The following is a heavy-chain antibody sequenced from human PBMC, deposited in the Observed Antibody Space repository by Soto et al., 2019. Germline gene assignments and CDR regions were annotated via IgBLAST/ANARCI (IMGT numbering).Heavy chain of an antibody. CDR2: ISYDGSNK. CDR1: GFTFSSYG. Sequence: QVQLVESGGGVVQPGRSLRLSCAASGFTFSSYGMHWVRQAPGKGLEWVAVISYDGSNKYYADSVKGRFTISSDNSKNTLYLQMNSLRAEDTAVYYCAKDRLGYCSGGSCYPNWFDPWGQGTLVTVSS. D-gene: IGHD2-15*01. J-gene: IGHJ5*02. CDR3: AKDRLGYCSGGSCYPNWFDP. V-gene: IGHV3-30*18.